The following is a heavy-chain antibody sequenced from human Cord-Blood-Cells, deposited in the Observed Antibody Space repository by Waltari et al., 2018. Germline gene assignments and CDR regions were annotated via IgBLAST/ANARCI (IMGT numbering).Heavy chain of an antibody. D-gene: IGHD1-1*01. CDR3: ARGWNYFDY. Sequence: QVQLVESGGGVVQPGRSLSLSCAASGFTFSSYGMPWVSQAPGKGLEWVAVIWYDGSNKYYADSVKGRFTISRDNSKNTLYLQMNSLRAEDTAVYYCARGWNYFDYWGQGTLVTVSS. J-gene: IGHJ4*02. V-gene: IGHV3-33*01. CDR1: GFTFSSYG. CDR2: IWYDGSNK.